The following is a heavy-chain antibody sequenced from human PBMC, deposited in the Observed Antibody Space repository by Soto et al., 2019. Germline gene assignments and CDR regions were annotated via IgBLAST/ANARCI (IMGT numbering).Heavy chain of an antibody. J-gene: IGHJ5*02. D-gene: IGHD3-10*01. Sequence: PSETLSLTCTVSGGSISSGDYYWSWIRQPPGKGLEWIGYIYYSGSTYYNPSLKSRVTISVDTSKNQFSLKLSSVTAADTAVYYCASYRKLWFGELFAGNWFDPWGQGTLVTVSS. CDR3: ASYRKLWFGELFAGNWFDP. CDR1: GGSISSGDYY. CDR2: IYYSGST. V-gene: IGHV4-30-4*01.